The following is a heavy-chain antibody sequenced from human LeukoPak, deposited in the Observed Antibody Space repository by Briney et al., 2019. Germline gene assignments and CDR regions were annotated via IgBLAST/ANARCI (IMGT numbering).Heavy chain of an antibody. CDR3: AIIVGATNGVDY. CDR2: IIPIFGTA. D-gene: IGHD1-26*01. Sequence: SVKVSCKASGGTFRSYAISWVRQAPGQGLEWMGGIIPIFGTANYAQKFQGRVTITTDESTSTAYMELSSLRSEDTAVYYCAIIVGATNGVDYWGQGTLVTVSS. V-gene: IGHV1-69*05. J-gene: IGHJ4*02. CDR1: GGTFRSYA.